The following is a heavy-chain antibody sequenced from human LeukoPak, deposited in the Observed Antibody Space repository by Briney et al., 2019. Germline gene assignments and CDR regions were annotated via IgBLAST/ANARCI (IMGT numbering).Heavy chain of an antibody. CDR1: GFTFSSYA. Sequence: GGSPRLSCAASGFTFSSYAMSWVRQAPGKGLEWASAISGSGGSTYYADSVKGRFTISRDNSKNTLYLQMNSLRAEDTAVYYCAKDPGTVGWTDYWGQGTLVTVSS. V-gene: IGHV3-23*01. J-gene: IGHJ4*02. D-gene: IGHD4-17*01. CDR3: AKDPGTVGWTDY. CDR2: ISGSGGST.